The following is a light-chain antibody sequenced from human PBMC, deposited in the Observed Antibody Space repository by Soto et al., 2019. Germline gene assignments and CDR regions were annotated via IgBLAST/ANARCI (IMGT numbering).Light chain of an antibody. V-gene: IGLV2-14*03. CDR3: SSYNTNNTRQIV. J-gene: IGLJ1*01. Sequence: QSVLTQPASVPGSPGQSITISCTGTSSDVGGYNYVSWYQHHPGKAPKLMIYDVSNRPSGVSNRFSGSKSGNTASLTISGLQPEDEADYYCSSYNTNNTRQIVLGTGTKVTV. CDR1: SSDVGGYNY. CDR2: DVS.